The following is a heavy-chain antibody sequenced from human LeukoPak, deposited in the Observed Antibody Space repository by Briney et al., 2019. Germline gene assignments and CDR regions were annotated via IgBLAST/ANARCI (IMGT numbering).Heavy chain of an antibody. CDR3: ARESYGSGSRVFDP. V-gene: IGHV3-7*01. J-gene: IGHJ5*02. CDR2: IKQDGSEK. Sequence: PGGSLRLSCAASGFTFSDYYMSWIRQAPGKGLEWVANIKQDGSEKYYVDSVKGRFTISRDNAKNSLYLQMNTLRAEDTAMYYCARESYGSGSRVFDPWGQGTLVTVSS. D-gene: IGHD3-10*01. CDR1: GFTFSDYY.